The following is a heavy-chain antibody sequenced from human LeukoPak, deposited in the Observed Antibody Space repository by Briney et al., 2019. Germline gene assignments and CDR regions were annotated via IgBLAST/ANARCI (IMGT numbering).Heavy chain of an antibody. CDR2: IYHSGST. Sequence: PSGTLSLTCAVSGGPISSSNGWSWVRQPPGKGLEWIGEIYHSGSTNYNPSLKSRVTISVDTSRNQFSLKLSSVTAADTAVYYCARGRGGWYTVLYFDYWGQGALVTVSS. CDR1: GGPISSSNG. J-gene: IGHJ4*02. CDR3: ARGRGGWYTVLYFDY. D-gene: IGHD6-19*01. V-gene: IGHV4-4*02.